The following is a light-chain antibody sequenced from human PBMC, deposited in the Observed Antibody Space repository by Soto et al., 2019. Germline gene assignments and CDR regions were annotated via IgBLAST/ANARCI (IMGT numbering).Light chain of an antibody. J-gene: IGKJ4*01. V-gene: IGKV3-11*01. Sequence: EIVLTQSPATLSLSPGERATLSCRASQSVSSHLAWYQQKPGQAPRLLIYDASNRATGIPARFSASGSGTDFSLTISSLEPEDSAVYYCQQRYNWPRITFGGGTKVEIK. CDR2: DAS. CDR1: QSVSSH. CDR3: QQRYNWPRIT.